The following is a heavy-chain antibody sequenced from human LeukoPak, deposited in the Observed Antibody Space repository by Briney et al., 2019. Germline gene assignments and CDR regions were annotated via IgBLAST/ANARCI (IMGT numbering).Heavy chain of an antibody. CDR1: GFTFSTYV. Sequence: GGSLRLSCSVSGFTFSTYVMHWVRQAPGKGLEYVSAISSNGDNTYYADSVKGRFTISKDNAKNALYLQMSSLRAEDTAVYYCAREARATFDYWGQGTVVTVSS. V-gene: IGHV3-64*04. J-gene: IGHJ4*02. D-gene: IGHD5-12*01. CDR2: ISSNGDNT. CDR3: AREARATFDY.